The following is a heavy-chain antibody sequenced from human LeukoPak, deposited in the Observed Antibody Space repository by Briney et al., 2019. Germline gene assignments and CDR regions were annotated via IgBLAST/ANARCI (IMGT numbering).Heavy chain of an antibody. D-gene: IGHD3-10*01. CDR1: GGSISSSSYY. CDR2: INHSGST. CDR3: ARGTTMVRGVSTQRKKRMVYMDV. J-gene: IGHJ6*03. Sequence: SETLSLTCTVSGGSISSSSYYWGWIRQPPGKGLEWIGEINHSGSTNYNPSLKSRVTISVDTSKNQFSLKLSSVTAADTAVYYCARGTTMVRGVSTQRKKRMVYMDVWGKGTTVTISS. V-gene: IGHV4-39*07.